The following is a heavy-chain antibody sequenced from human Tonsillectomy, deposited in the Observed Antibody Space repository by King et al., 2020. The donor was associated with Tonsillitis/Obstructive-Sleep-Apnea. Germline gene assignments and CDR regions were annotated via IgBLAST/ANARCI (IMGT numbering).Heavy chain of an antibody. Sequence: QLVQSGGGLVQPGGSLRLSCAASGFTFSSYAMSWVRQAPGKGLEWVSSISGSGGSTYYEDSVKGRFTISRDKSKNTLYLQMNSQRAEDTAVYYCAKDHGSGDYNWGYFDYWGQGTLVTVSS. CDR3: AKDHGSGDYNWGYFDY. CDR2: ISGSGGST. J-gene: IGHJ4*02. V-gene: IGHV3-23*04. D-gene: IGHD4-17*01. CDR1: GFTFSSYA.